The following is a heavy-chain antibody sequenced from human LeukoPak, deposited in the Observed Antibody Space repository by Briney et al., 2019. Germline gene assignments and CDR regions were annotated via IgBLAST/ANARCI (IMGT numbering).Heavy chain of an antibody. CDR3: ARGGYHHGFDI. Sequence: GGSLRLSCAASGFTFSSYWMTWVRQAPGKGLEWVANLNQDGSAKYYVDSVKGRFPISRDNAKNSLYLEMNSLRAEDTAVYYCARGGYHHGFDIWGQGTMVTVSS. V-gene: IGHV3-7*01. CDR1: GFTFSSYW. D-gene: IGHD5-18*01. J-gene: IGHJ3*02. CDR2: LNQDGSAK.